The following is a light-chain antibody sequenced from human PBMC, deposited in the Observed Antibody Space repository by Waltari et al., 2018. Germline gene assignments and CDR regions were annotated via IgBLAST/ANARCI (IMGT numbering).Light chain of an antibody. CDR2: KND. CDR3: QAWASDTVV. J-gene: IGLJ3*02. V-gene: IGLV3-1*01. Sequence: SYELTQPVSVSDSPGETASISCSGNYLGNFDTSWYRHKAGKAPILVIYKNDKRPPGTPERVSGVSSRNTATLTISGTQALYEADYYWQAWASDTVVFGGGTRLTVL. CDR1: YLGNFD.